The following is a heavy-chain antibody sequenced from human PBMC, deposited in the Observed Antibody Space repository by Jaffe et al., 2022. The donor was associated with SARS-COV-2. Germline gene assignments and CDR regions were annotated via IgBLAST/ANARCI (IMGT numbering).Heavy chain of an antibody. D-gene: IGHD6-19*01. V-gene: IGHV3-21*01. CDR1: GFTFSSYS. J-gene: IGHJ6*02. CDR3: ARDANSSGQGNYYYGMDV. CDR2: ISSSSSYI. Sequence: EVQLVESGGGLVKPGGSLRLSCAASGFTFSSYSMNWVRQAPGKGLEWVSSISSSSSYIYYADSVKGRFTISRDNAKNSLYLQMNSLRAEDTAVYYCARDANSSGQGNYYYGMDVWGQGTTVTVSS.